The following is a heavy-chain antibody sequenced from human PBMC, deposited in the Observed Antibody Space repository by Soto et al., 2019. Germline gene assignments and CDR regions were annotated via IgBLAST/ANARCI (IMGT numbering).Heavy chain of an antibody. V-gene: IGHV3-23*01. J-gene: IGHJ5*02. CDR1: GFIFSSYA. D-gene: IGHD6-13*01. CDR3: AKPLIVAAGTEGWFDP. CDR2: ISGSGGST. Sequence: GGSLRLSCAASGFIFSSYAMSWVRQAPGKGLEWVSAISGSGGSTYYADSVKGRFTISRDNSKNTLYLQMNSLRAEDTAVYYCAKPLIVAAGTEGWFDPWGQGTLVTVSS.